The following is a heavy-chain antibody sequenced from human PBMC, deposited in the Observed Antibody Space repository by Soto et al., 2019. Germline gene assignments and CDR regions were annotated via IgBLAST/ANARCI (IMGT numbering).Heavy chain of an antibody. CDR3: ARDVDYCSGGSCYSFPHYYYYGTAV. Sequence: GKGLEWVAVISYDGSNKYYADSVKGRFTISRDNSKNTLYLQMNSLRAEDTAVYYCARDVDYCSGGSCYSFPHYYYYGTAVWGHGTTVTVTS. D-gene: IGHD2-15*01. CDR2: ISYDGSNK. V-gene: IGHV3-30-3*01. J-gene: IGHJ6*02.